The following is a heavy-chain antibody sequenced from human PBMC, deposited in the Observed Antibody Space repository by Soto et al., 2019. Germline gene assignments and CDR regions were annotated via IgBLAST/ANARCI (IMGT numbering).Heavy chain of an antibody. V-gene: IGHV1-69*13. CDR2: IIPIFGTA. Sequence: SVKVSCKASGGTFSSYAISWVRQAPGQGLEWMGGIIPIFGTANYAQKFQGRVTITADESTSTAYMELSSLRSEDTAVYYCARVTGAPFHYYYGMDVWGQGTTVTVSS. CDR1: GGTFSSYA. D-gene: IGHD3-10*01. J-gene: IGHJ6*02. CDR3: ARVTGAPFHYYYGMDV.